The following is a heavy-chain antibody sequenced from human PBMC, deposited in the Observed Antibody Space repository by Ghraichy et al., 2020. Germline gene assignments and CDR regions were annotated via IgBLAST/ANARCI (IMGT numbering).Heavy chain of an antibody. Sequence: GGSLRLSCAASGFTFSNYWMTWVRQAPGKGLEWVANIKQDGSEKYYLDSVKGRFTISRDNAKNSLFLQMNSLRAEDTAVYCCARGVGWFDPWGQGTLVTVSS. D-gene: IGHD3-10*01. V-gene: IGHV3-7*03. CDR1: GFTFSNYW. CDR2: IKQDGSEK. J-gene: IGHJ5*02. CDR3: ARGVGWFDP.